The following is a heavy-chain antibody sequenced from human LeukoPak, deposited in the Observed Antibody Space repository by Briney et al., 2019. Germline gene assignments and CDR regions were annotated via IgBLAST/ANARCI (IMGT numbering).Heavy chain of an antibody. CDR3: AGLGSTVKGRIDP. CDR2: ISTDSGDA. Sequence: ASVKVSCKASGYHFTGYHVHWVRQASGQGLEWMGRISTDSGDADIAQKFQGRVTMTRDTSISAAYMELGRLTSDDSAVYYCAGLGSTVKGRIDPWGQGTSVTVSS. CDR1: GYHFTGYH. D-gene: IGHD5/OR15-5a*01. J-gene: IGHJ5*02. V-gene: IGHV1-2*02.